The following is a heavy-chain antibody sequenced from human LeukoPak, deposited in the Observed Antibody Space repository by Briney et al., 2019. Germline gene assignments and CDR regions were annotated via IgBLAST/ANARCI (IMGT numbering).Heavy chain of an antibody. CDR1: GYTFTGYY. D-gene: IGHD2-15*01. J-gene: IGHJ4*02. CDR3: ARGGPTLGGSEPFDY. CDR2: INPNSGGT. V-gene: IGHV1-2*02. Sequence: ASVTVSCKASGYTFTGYYMHWVRQAPGQGLEWMGWINPNSGGTNYAQKFQGRVTMTRDTSISTAYMELSRLRSDDTAVYYCARGGPTLGGSEPFDYWGQGTLVTVSS.